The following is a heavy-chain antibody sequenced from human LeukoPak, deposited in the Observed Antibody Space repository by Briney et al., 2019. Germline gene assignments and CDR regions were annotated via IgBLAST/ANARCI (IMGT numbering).Heavy chain of an antibody. CDR1: GFTFSSYA. CDR2: ISGSGGST. D-gene: IGHD1-26*01. CDR3: AKSLSGSYYPGY. Sequence: GGSLRLSCAASGFTFSSYAMSWVRQAPGKGLEWVSAISGSGGSTYYPDSVKGRFTISRDNSKNTLYLQMNSLRAEDTAVYYCAKSLSGSYYPGYWGQGTLVTVSS. J-gene: IGHJ4*02. V-gene: IGHV3-23*01.